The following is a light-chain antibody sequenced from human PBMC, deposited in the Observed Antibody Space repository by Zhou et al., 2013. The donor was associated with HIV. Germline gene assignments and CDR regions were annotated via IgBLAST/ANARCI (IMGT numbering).Light chain of an antibody. V-gene: IGKV2-30*02. CDR2: KVS. Sequence: DVVMTQSPLSLPVTLGQPASISCRSSQSLVHSDGNTYLNWFQQRPGQSPRRLIYKVSNRDSGVPDRFSGSGSGTDSTLKISRVEAEDVGVYYCMQGTHWPLTFGGGTKVEIK. CDR3: MQGTHWPLT. J-gene: IGKJ4*01. CDR1: QSLVHSDGNTY.